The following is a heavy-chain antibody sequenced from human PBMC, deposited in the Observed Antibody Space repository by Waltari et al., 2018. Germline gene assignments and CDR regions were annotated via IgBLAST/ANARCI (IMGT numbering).Heavy chain of an antibody. CDR1: GGTFSSYA. J-gene: IGHJ6*02. V-gene: IGHV1-69*12. CDR3: ARSGYDSTVYYYYGMDV. CDR2: SIPIFGTA. D-gene: IGHD5-12*01. Sequence: QVQLVQSGAEVKKPGSSVKVSCKASGGTFSSYAISWVRQAPGQGLEWMGGSIPIFGTANYAQKFQGRVTITADESTSTAYMELSSLRSEDTAVYYCARSGYDSTVYYYYGMDVWGQGTTVTVSS.